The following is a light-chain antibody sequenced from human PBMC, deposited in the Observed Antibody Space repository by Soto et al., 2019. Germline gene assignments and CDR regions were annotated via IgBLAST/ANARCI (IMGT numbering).Light chain of an antibody. Sequence: DLQMTQFPSSVSASVGDRVTITCRASQPLGAWLAWYQQKPGKAPKLLIYATSTLETGVPSRFSGSGSGTQFTLTISGLQPEDFATYYCQQADISQLTFGGGTRVEIK. V-gene: IGKV1-12*01. CDR1: QPLGAW. J-gene: IGKJ4*01. CDR3: QQADISQLT. CDR2: ATS.